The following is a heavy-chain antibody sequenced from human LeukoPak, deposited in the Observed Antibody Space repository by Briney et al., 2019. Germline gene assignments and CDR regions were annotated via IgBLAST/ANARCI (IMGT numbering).Heavy chain of an antibody. CDR2: IKSKTDGGTT. V-gene: IGHV3-15*01. D-gene: IGHD3-9*01. CDR3: TTDWPDFDWLPNNIDY. J-gene: IGHJ4*02. CDR1: GFTFSNAW. Sequence: GGSLRLSCAASGFTFSNAWMSWGRQAPGKGLEWVGRIKSKTDGGTTDYAAPVKGRFTISRDDSKNTLYLQMNSLKTEDTAVYYCTTDWPDFDWLPNNIDYWGQGTLVTVSS.